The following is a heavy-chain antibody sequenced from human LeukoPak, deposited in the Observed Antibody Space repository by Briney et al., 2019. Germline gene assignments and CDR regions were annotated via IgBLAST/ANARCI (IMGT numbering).Heavy chain of an antibody. Sequence: GASVKVSCKVSGYTLTELSMHWVRQAPGKGLEWMGGFDPEDGETIYAQKFQGRVTMTEDTSTDTAYMELSSLRSEDTAVYYCTTVTMVRGVIISLDYWGQGTLVTVSS. CDR1: GYTLTELS. J-gene: IGHJ4*02. D-gene: IGHD3-10*01. CDR2: FDPEDGET. V-gene: IGHV1-24*01. CDR3: TTVTMVRGVIISLDY.